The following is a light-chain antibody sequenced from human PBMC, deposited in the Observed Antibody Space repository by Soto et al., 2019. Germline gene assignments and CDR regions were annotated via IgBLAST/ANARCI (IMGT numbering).Light chain of an antibody. J-gene: IGKJ1*01. V-gene: IGKV1-5*03. CDR3: QYWDDYSGT. Sequence: DIQMTQSPSTLSASVGDRVTITCRASQSITDWLAWYQQKPGKAPKFLIYKASNLEGGVPSRFSGSGSGTEFTLTISRVQPDDFATYYCQYWDDYSGTFGQGTKVEIK. CDR2: KAS. CDR1: QSITDW.